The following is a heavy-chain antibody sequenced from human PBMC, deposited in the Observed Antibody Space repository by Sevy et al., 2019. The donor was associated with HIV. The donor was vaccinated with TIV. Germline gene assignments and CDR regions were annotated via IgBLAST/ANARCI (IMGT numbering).Heavy chain of an antibody. CDR2: ISYDGSNK. J-gene: IGHJ4*02. CDR3: ESLDSTSCYREGCPGGGY. CDR1: GFTFSSYA. Sequence: GGSLRLSCAASGFTFSSYAMHWVRQAPGKGLEWVAVISYDGSNKYYADSVKGRFTISRDNSKNTLYLQMNSLRAEDTAVYYCESLDSTSCYREGCPGGGYWGQGTLVTVSS. D-gene: IGHD2-2*02. V-gene: IGHV3-30*04.